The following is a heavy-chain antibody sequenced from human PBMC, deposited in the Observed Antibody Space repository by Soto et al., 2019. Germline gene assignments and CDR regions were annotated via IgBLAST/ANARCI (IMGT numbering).Heavy chain of an antibody. D-gene: IGHD2-2*01. CDR1: GFTFSSYA. V-gene: IGHV3-23*01. CDR3: AKVVCTSNCYDY. Sequence: GGSLRLSCTASGFTFSSYAMSWVRQAPGKGLEWVSSINGGGGTTNYADSVKGRFTISRDNSKNTLYLQMNSLRAEDTAVYFCAKVVCTSNCYDYWGQGTLVTVSS. CDR2: INGGGGTT. J-gene: IGHJ4*02.